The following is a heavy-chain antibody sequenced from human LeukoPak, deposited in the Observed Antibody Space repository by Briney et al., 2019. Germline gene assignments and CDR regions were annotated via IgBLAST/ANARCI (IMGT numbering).Heavy chain of an antibody. Sequence: SETLSLTCTVSGSSISSYYWSWIRQPAGKGLEWIGRIYTSGSINYNPSLKSRVTISADKSNNQFSLKLSSVTAADTAVYYCARETGPYYSYYMDVWGKGTTVTVSS. CDR1: GSSISSYY. V-gene: IGHV4-4*07. CDR2: IYTSGSI. D-gene: IGHD4-11*01. J-gene: IGHJ6*03. CDR3: ARETGPYYSYYMDV.